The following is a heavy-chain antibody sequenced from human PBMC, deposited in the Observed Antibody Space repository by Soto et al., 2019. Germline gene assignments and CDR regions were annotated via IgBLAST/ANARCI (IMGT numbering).Heavy chain of an antibody. V-gene: IGHV1-46*01. Sequence: QVQLVQSGAEVKKPGASVKVSCKASGYTFTSYYMHWVRQAPGLGLEWMGIINPSGGSTSYAQKFRGRVPMTRDRSTSTVYMELSSLRPEDTAVYYCAREKIAAAGMDYYYGMHVWGQGTTVTVSS. J-gene: IGHJ6*02. CDR2: INPSGGST. D-gene: IGHD6-13*01. CDR1: GYTFTSYY. CDR3: AREKIAAAGMDYYYGMHV.